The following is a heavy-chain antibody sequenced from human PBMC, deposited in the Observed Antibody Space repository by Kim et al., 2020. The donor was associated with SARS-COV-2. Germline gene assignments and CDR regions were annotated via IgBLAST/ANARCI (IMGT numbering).Heavy chain of an antibody. CDR3: ARFGPNSGPHYYYYMDV. J-gene: IGHJ6*03. Sequence: LKSRVTISVATSKNQFSLKLSSVTAADTAVYYCARFGPNSGPHYYYYMDVWGKGTTVTVSS. D-gene: IGHD1-26*01. V-gene: IGHV4-34*01.